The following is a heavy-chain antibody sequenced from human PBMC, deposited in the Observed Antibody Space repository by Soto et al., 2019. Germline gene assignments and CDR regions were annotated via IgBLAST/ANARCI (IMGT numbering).Heavy chain of an antibody. J-gene: IGHJ4*02. D-gene: IGHD1-1*01. CDR3: AISRRTGTNQKNFVY. CDR1: GGSFSGYY. Sequence: PSETLSLTCAVYGGSFSGYYWSWIRQPPGKGLEWIGEINHSGSTNYNPSLKSRVTISVDTSKNQFSLKLSSVTAADTAVYYCAISRRTGTNQKNFVYRGKGTLVTVSS. CDR2: INHSGST. V-gene: IGHV4-34*01.